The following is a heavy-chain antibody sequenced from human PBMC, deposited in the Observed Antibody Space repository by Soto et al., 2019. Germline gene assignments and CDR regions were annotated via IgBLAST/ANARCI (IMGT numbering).Heavy chain of an antibody. D-gene: IGHD1-1*01. CDR2: IYDSGST. J-gene: IGHJ4*02. CDR1: GGSISSGDYY. Sequence: QVQLQESGPGLVKPSQTLSLTCTIAGGSISSGDYYWSWIRQPPGKGLEWIGHIYDSGSTYNNPSLNSRVTISIDPSENQFSLNLRSVTAVDTAVYYCARGLSGDKVDSWGQGTLVTVSS. CDR3: ARGLSGDKVDS. V-gene: IGHV4-30-4*01.